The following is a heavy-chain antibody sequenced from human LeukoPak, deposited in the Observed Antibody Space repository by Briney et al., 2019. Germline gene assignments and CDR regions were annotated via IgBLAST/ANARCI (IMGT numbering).Heavy chain of an antibody. J-gene: IGHJ5*02. V-gene: IGHV3-13*01. CDR3: ARGVGGYDSNWFDP. CDR2: IGTAGDT. CDR1: GFTFSSYD. Sequence: GGSLRLSCAASGFTFSSYDMHWVRQATGKGLEWVSAIGTAGDTYYPGSVKGRFTISRENAKNSLYLQMNSLRAGDTAVYYCARGVGGYDSNWFDPWGQGTLVTVSS. D-gene: IGHD5-12*01.